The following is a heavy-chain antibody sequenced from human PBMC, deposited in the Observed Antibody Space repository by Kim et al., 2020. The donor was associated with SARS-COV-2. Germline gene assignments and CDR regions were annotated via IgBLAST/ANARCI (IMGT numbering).Heavy chain of an antibody. CDR3: ARVSGSSRYFDY. D-gene: IGHD1-26*01. J-gene: IGHJ4*02. V-gene: IGHV4-4*02. Sequence: NYTPSLKSRVTISVDKSKNQFSLKLSSVPAADTAVYYCARVSGSSRYFDYWGQGTLVTVSS.